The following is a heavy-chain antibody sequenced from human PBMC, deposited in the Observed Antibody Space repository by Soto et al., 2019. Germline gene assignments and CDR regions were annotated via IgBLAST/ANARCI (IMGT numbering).Heavy chain of an antibody. J-gene: IGHJ6*02. Sequence: GGSLRLSCAASGFTFSSYGMHWVRQAPGKGLEWVAVIWYDGSNKYYADSVKGRFTISRDNSKNTLYLQMNSLRAEDTAVYYCARPVSYYYYGMDVWGQGTTVTVSS. CDR1: GFTFSSYG. CDR3: ARPVSYYYYGMDV. V-gene: IGHV3-33*01. CDR2: IWYDGSNK.